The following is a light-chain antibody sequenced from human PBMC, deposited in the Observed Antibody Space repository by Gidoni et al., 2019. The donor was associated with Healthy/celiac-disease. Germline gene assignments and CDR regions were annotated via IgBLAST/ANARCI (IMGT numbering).Light chain of an antibody. CDR1: QSVSSY. CDR2: AAS. CDR3: QQRSNWPPLT. J-gene: IGKJ4*01. Sequence: EIGLTQSPATLSLSPGERATLSCRASQSVSSYLAWYQQKPGQAPRLLIYAASNRATGIPARFSGSGSGTDFTLTISSLEPEDFAVYYCQQRSNWPPLTFGGGTKVEIK. V-gene: IGKV3-11*01.